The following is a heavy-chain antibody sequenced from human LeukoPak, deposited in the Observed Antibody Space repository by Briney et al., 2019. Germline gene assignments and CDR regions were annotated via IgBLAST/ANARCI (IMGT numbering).Heavy chain of an antibody. V-gene: IGHV3-7*01. CDR1: GFTFSSYW. CDR2: IKQDGSEK. D-gene: IGHD3-10*01. CDR3: ARVRWFGELSPLDY. Sequence: GGSLRLSCAASGFTFSSYWMSWVRQAPGKGLDWVANIKQDGSEKYYVDSVKGRFTISRDNAKNSLYLQMNSLRAEDTAVYYCARVRWFGELSPLDYWGQGTLVTVSS. J-gene: IGHJ4*02.